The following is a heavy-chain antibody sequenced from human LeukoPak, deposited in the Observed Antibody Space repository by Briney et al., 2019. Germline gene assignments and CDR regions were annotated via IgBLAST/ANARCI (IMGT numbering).Heavy chain of an antibody. J-gene: IGHJ1*01. CDR3: ATNPPGRTYLQD. V-gene: IGHV3-20*04. D-gene: IGHD1-1*01. Sequence: PGGSLRLSCAASGFTFDDYGMTWVRQVPGKGLEWIAEINWISDTTRYGDSVKGRFTISRDNAENSLDLQINSLRVEDTAFYYCATNPPGRTYLQDWGQGTLVTVSS. CDR1: GFTFDDYG. CDR2: INWISDTT.